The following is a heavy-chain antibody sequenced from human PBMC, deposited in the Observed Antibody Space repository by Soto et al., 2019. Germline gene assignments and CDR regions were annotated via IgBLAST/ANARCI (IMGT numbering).Heavy chain of an antibody. CDR1: GFTFSSYA. CDR3: AFSSDSANYADFDC. J-gene: IGHJ4*02. CDR2: ISYDGSNK. D-gene: IGHD1-26*01. V-gene: IGHV3-30-3*01. Sequence: HPGGSLRLSCAASGFTFSSYAMHWVRQAAGKGLEWVAVISYDGSNKYYADSVKGRFTISRDNAKNSLYLQMNGLRAEDTAVYYCAFSSDSANYADFDCWGRGTLVTVSS.